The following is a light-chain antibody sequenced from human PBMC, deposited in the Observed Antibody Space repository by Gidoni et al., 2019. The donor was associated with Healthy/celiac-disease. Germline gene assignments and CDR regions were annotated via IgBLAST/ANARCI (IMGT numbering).Light chain of an antibody. Sequence: QSVLTQPHAVSGAPGPRVTIPCTGSSANIGAGYDVHWYQQLPGTAPKLLIYGNSNRPSGVPDRFSGSKSGTSASLAITGLQAEVEADYYCQSYDSSLSGVVFGGGTKLTVL. CDR1: SANIGAGYD. CDR2: GNS. V-gene: IGLV1-40*01. CDR3: QSYDSSLSGVV. J-gene: IGLJ2*01.